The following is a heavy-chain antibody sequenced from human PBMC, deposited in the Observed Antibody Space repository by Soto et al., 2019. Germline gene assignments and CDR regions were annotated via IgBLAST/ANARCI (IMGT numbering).Heavy chain of an antibody. Sequence: ASVKVSCKASGYTFTSYGIIWVRQAPGQGLEWMGWISAYNGNTNYAQKLQGRVTMTTDTSTSTAYMELRSLRSDDTAVYYCARVSSSTSSDTRYYYYGMDVWGQGTTVTVSS. D-gene: IGHD2-2*01. CDR2: ISAYNGNT. CDR1: GYTFTSYG. J-gene: IGHJ6*02. CDR3: ARVSSSTSSDTRYYYYGMDV. V-gene: IGHV1-18*01.